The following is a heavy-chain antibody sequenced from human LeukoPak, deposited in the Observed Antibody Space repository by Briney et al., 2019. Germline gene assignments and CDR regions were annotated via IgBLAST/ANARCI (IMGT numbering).Heavy chain of an antibody. J-gene: IGHJ4*02. CDR3: ARDHSLYDSTGRPDY. V-gene: IGHV4-59*01. CDR2: IYYSGST. CDR1: GGSISSYY. Sequence: SETLSLTCTVSGGSISSYYWSWIRQPPGKGLEWIGYIYYSGSTNYNPSLKSRVTISVDTSRNQFSLKLSSVTAADTAVYYCARDHSLYDSTGRPDYWGQGTLVTVSS. D-gene: IGHD3-22*01.